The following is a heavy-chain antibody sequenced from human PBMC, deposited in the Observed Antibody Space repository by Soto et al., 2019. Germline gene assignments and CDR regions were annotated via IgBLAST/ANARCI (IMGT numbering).Heavy chain of an antibody. Sequence: EVQLVESGGGLVQPGGSLRLSCAASGFTFSSYSMNWVRQAPGQGLEWVSYTSSGSATVYYADSVKGRFTISRDNAKNSLYLRRSSLRDEDTAVYYCARDSASYSSSSGSYWYFDLWGRGTLVTVS. CDR2: TSSGSATV. D-gene: IGHD6-6*01. V-gene: IGHV3-48*02. CDR3: ARDSASYSSSSGSYWYFDL. J-gene: IGHJ2*01. CDR1: GFTFSSYS.